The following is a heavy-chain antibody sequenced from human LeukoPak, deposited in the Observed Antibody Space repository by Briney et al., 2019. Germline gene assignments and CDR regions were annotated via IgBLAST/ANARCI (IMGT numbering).Heavy chain of an antibody. CDR1: GFTFSSYS. D-gene: IGHD6-13*01. Sequence: GGSLRLSCAASGFTFSSYSMNWVRQAPGKGLEWVSHITASGTAMFYADSVKGRFTISRDNAKNTLYLQMNSLRAEDTAVYYCAKKSQAAAGPSYFDYWGQGTLVTVSS. J-gene: IGHJ4*02. CDR2: ITASGTAM. V-gene: IGHV3-48*01. CDR3: AKKSQAAAGPSYFDY.